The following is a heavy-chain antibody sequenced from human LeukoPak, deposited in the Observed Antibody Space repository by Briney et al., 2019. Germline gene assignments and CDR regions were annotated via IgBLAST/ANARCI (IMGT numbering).Heavy chain of an antibody. CDR2: IRIKAYGGTT. D-gene: IGHD2-8*01. CDR1: GFTFGDYA. Sequence: PGGSLRLSCTASGFTFGDYAMSWVRQAPGKGLEWVGFIRIKAYGGTTEYAASVKGRFTISRDDSKSIAYLQMNSLKTEDTAVYYCARGSCTSGVCYHFDYWGQGTLVTVSS. V-gene: IGHV3-49*04. CDR3: ARGSCTSGVCYHFDY. J-gene: IGHJ4*02.